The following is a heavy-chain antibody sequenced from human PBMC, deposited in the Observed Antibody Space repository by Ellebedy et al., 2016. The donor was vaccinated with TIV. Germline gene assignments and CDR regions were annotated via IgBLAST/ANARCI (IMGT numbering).Heavy chain of an antibody. CDR3: ALWFGEFSPGGHWFDP. CDR1: GYSFSNYW. V-gene: IGHV5-51*01. CDR2: IYPDDSDT. Sequence: GGSLRLSCKGSGYSFSNYWMGWVRQMPGKGLEWMGIIYPDDSDTRYSPSFQGQVTMSADKSISTAYLQWSSLKASDTAIYYCALWFGEFSPGGHWFDPWGQGTLVIVSS. J-gene: IGHJ5*02. D-gene: IGHD3-10*01.